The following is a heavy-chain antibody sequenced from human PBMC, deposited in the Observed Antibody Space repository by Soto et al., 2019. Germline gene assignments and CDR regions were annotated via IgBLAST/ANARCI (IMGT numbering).Heavy chain of an antibody. Sequence: GGFMRLSCTASGLTFGDYAMSWFRKAPGKGLEWVGVIRRKTYGETTAYAASVKGRFTISRDDSKSIAYLQMNSLKTEDTAVYYCSRPVAVGGAFDFWGQGTLVTVSS. D-gene: IGHD6-19*01. CDR1: GLTFGDYA. CDR3: SRPVAVGGAFDF. J-gene: IGHJ4*02. CDR2: IRRKTYGETT. V-gene: IGHV3-49*03.